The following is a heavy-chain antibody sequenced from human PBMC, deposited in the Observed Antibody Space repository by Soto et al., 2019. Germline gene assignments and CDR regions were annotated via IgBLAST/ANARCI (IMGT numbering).Heavy chain of an antibody. CDR1: GGSIRSYY. Sequence: PSETLSLTCTVSGGSIRSYYWSWIRQPPGKGLECIGYIYYSGSTNYNPSLKSRVTISVDTSRNQFSLKLSSVTAADTAIYYCARNYGDYVDYWGQGTLVTVYS. CDR2: IYYSGST. V-gene: IGHV4-59*08. CDR3: ARNYGDYVDY. J-gene: IGHJ4*02. D-gene: IGHD4-17*01.